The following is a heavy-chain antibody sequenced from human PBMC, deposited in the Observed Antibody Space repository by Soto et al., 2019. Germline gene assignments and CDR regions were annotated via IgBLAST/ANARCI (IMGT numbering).Heavy chain of an antibody. D-gene: IGHD3-10*01. Sequence: ASVKVSCKASGYTFTSYAMHWVRQAPGQRLEWMGWINAGNGNTKYSQKFQGRVTITRDTSASTAYMELSSRRSEDTAVYYCARGGYYYGYRTPLNYYYGMDVWGQGTTVTVSS. J-gene: IGHJ6*02. CDR1: GYTFTSYA. CDR2: INAGNGNT. V-gene: IGHV1-3*01. CDR3: ARGGYYYGYRTPLNYYYGMDV.